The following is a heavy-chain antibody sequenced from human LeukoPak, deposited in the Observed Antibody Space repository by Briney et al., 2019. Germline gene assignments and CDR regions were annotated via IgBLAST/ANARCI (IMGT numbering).Heavy chain of an antibody. Sequence: GGSLRLSCAASGFTFSSYSMNWVRQAPGKGLEWVSSISSSSSYIYYADSVKGRFSISRDNDKNSLYLQMNSLRAEDTAVYYCARDLTYYDSSGYPISGIWGQGTMVTVSS. J-gene: IGHJ3*02. D-gene: IGHD3-22*01. V-gene: IGHV3-21*01. CDR3: ARDLTYYDSSGYPISGI. CDR1: GFTFSSYS. CDR2: ISSSSSYI.